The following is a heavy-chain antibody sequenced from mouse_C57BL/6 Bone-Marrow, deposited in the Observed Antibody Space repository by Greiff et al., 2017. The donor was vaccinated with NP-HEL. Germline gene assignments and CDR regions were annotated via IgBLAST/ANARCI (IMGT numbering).Heavy chain of an antibody. CDR1: GYTFTSYW. D-gene: IGHD1-1*01. J-gene: IGHJ3*01. V-gene: IGHV1-64*01. CDR2: IHPNSCST. CDR3: AYYDGSSYGFAY. Sequence: VQLQQPGAELVKPGASVKLSCKASGYTFTSYWMHWVKQRPGQGLEWIGMIHPNSCSTNYNEKFKSKATLTVDKSSSTAYMQLSSLTSEDSAVYYCAYYDGSSYGFAYWGQGTLVTVSA.